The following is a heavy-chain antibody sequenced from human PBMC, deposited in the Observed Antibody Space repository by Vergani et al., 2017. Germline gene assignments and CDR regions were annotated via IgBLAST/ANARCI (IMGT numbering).Heavy chain of an antibody. CDR2: IYHSGST. Sequence: QVQLQESGPGLVKPSGTLSLTCAVSGGSLSSSNWWSWVRQPPGKGLEWIGEIYHSGSTNYNPSLKSRVTISVDKSKNQFSLKLSSVTAADTAAYYCAREPIAVAGYYYFDYWGQGTLVTVSS. CDR1: GGSLSSSNW. J-gene: IGHJ4*02. CDR3: AREPIAVAGYYYFDY. V-gene: IGHV4-4*02. D-gene: IGHD6-19*01.